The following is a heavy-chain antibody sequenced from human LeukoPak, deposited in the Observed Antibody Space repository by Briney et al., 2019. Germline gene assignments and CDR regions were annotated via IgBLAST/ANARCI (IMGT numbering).Heavy chain of an antibody. CDR2: INHSGST. CDR3: ARGGVIWSWGY. CDR1: GGSFSGYY. J-gene: IGHJ4*02. D-gene: IGHD3-10*01. V-gene: IGHV4-34*01. Sequence: SETLSLTCAVYGGSFSGYYWSWIRQPPGKGLEWIGEINHSGSTNYNPSLKSRVTISVDTSKNQFSLKLSSVTAADTAVYYCARGGVIWSWGYWGRGTLVTVSS.